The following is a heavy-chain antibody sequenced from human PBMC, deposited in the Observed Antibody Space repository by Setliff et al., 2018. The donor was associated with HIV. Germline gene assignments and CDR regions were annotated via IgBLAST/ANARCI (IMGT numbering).Heavy chain of an antibody. Sequence: GESLKISCKDSGDKYSNYWLGWVRQMPGKGLEWMGIIYPGDSDTRYSPSFQGQVTISADKSISTAYLQWSSLKASDTAMYYCARGIAALTASFDSWGQGSQVTVSS. CDR3: ARGIAALTASFDS. CDR1: GDKYSNYW. J-gene: IGHJ4*02. V-gene: IGHV5-51*01. D-gene: IGHD2-21*02. CDR2: IYPGDSDT.